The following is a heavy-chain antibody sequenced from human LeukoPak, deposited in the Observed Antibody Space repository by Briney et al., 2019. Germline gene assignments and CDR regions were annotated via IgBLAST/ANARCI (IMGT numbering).Heavy chain of an antibody. J-gene: IGHJ4*02. CDR2: INPSGGST. Sequence: ASVRVSCKASGYTFTSYYMHWVPQAPGQGLEWMGIINPSGGSTIYAQKFQGRVTMTRDTSTSTVYMELSSLRSEDTAVYYCARSSRGLGILIGYWGQGTLVTVSS. CDR3: ARSSRGLGILIGY. D-gene: IGHD7-27*01. V-gene: IGHV1-46*01. CDR1: GYTFTSYY.